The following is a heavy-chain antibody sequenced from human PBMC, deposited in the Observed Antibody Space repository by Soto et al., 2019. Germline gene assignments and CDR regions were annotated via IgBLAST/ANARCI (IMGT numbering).Heavy chain of an antibody. D-gene: IGHD4-17*01. CDR1: GFTFSSYG. CDR3: VRDDGQRYDDYAY. Sequence: QVQLVESGGGVVQPGKSLRLSCAASGFTFSSYGMHWVRQAPGKGLEWVAVIWYDGSNKYYADSVKGRFTISRDNSKNTLYLQMNSLRVEDTAVYYFVRDDGQRYDDYAYWGQGTLVIVSS. J-gene: IGHJ4*02. V-gene: IGHV3-33*01. CDR2: IWYDGSNK.